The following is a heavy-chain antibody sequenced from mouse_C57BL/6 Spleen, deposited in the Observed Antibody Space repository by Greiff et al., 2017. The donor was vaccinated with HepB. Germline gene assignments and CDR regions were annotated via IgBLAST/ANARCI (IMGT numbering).Heavy chain of an antibody. J-gene: IGHJ1*03. CDR1: GFTFSDYG. V-gene: IGHV5-17*01. CDR3: ATIYYDSYWYFDV. Sequence: EVKVVESGGGLVKPGGSLKLSCAASGFTFSDYGMHWVRQAPEKGLEWVAYISSGSSTIYYADTVKGRFTISRDNAKNTLFLQMTSLRSEDTAMYYCATIYYDSYWYFDVWGTGTTVTVSS. CDR2: ISSGSSTI. D-gene: IGHD2-4*01.